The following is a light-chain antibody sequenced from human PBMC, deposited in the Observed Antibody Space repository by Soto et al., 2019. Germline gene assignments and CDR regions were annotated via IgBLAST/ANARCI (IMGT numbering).Light chain of an antibody. J-gene: IGKJ1*01. CDR1: QSVLYSANSKNC. Sequence: DIVMTQSPDSRAVSLGERAIINCKSSQSVLYSANSKNCLAWYQQKPGQPPKLLLYWASTRESGVPDRFSGSGSGTDFTLTISSLQAEDVAVYYCQQYYSTPRTFGQGTKVEIK. V-gene: IGKV4-1*01. CDR2: WAS. CDR3: QQYYSTPRT.